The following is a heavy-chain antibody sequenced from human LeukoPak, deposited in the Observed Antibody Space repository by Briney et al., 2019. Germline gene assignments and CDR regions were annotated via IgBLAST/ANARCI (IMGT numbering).Heavy chain of an antibody. D-gene: IGHD5-12*01. CDR3: ARGGYSGYLPPPYYYGMDV. CDR1: GFTFSDYY. CDR2: ISSSGSTI. Sequence: GGSLRLSCAASGFTFSDYYMSWIRQAPGKGLEWVSYISSSGSTIYYADSVKGRFTISRDNAKNSLYLQMNSLRAEDTAVYYCARGGYSGYLPPPYYYGMDVWGQGTTVTVSS. V-gene: IGHV3-11*01. J-gene: IGHJ6*02.